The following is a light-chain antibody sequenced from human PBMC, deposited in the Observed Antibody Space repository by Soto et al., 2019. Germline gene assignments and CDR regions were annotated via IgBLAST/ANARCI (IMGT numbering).Light chain of an antibody. CDR1: SSDVGSYNL. Sequence: QSALTQPASVSGSPGQSITISCTGTSSDVGSYNLVSWYQQHPGKAPKLMIYEVSKRPSGVSNRFSGSKSGNTASLTISGLQAEDEADYYCCSYAGSGTFRVFGGGTKLTVL. CDR3: CSYAGSGTFRV. CDR2: EVS. J-gene: IGLJ2*01. V-gene: IGLV2-23*02.